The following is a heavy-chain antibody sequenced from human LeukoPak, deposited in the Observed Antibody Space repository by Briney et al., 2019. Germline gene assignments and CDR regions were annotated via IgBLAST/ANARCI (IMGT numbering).Heavy chain of an antibody. D-gene: IGHD3-22*01. V-gene: IGHV3-23*01. CDR1: GFTFNRNA. CDR2: ISYNGASV. CDR3: ARLYDSTGYWSLNPFDI. J-gene: IGHJ3*02. Sequence: GGSLRLSCAASGFTFNRNAMGWVRQAPGKGLEWVSSISYNGASVYYAESVKGRFTISRDSAKYSLFLQITSLSAEDTALYYCARLYDSTGYWSLNPFDIWGQGTMVTVSS.